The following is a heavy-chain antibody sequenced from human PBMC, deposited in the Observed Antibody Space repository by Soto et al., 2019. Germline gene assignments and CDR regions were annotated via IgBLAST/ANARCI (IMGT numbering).Heavy chain of an antibody. CDR3: AHIRLTYYDFWSGYYSASQTNWFDP. CDR2: IYWNDDK. Sequence: SGPTLVNPTQTLTLTCTFSGFSLSTSGVGVGWIRQPPGKALEWLALIYWNDDKRYSPSLKSRLTITKDTSKNQVVLTMTNMDPVETATYYCAHIRLTYYDFWSGYYSASQTNWFDPWGQGTLVTVSS. V-gene: IGHV2-5*01. D-gene: IGHD3-3*01. J-gene: IGHJ5*02. CDR1: GFSLSTSGVG.